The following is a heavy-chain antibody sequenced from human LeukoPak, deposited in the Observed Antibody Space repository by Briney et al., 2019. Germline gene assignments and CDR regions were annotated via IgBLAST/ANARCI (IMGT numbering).Heavy chain of an antibody. D-gene: IGHD2-15*01. J-gene: IGHJ4*02. CDR1: GFTFSSYE. CDR3: AIDLYSGGRCSDY. Sequence: PGGSLRLSCAASGFTFSSYEMNWVRQAPGKGLEWVSYISSSGSTIYYADSVKGRFTISRDNAKNSLYLQMNSLRAEDTAVYYCAIDLYSGGRCSDYWGQGTLVTVSS. V-gene: IGHV3-48*03. CDR2: ISSSGSTI.